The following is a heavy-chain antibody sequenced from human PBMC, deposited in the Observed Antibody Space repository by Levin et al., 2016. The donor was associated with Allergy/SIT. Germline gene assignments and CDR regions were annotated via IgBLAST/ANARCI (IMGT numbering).Heavy chain of an antibody. D-gene: IGHD1-26*01. CDR3: ARYPVGALTLFYFDY. Sequence: GESLKISCQGSGFTFNTYWIGWVRQMPGKGLEWMGLIYTGDSETKYSPSFEGHVTISVDKSINTAYLQWTSLKASDSAMYYCARYPVGALTLFYFDYWGQGTPVTVPS. V-gene: IGHV5-51*01. CDR2: IYTGDSET. J-gene: IGHJ4*02. CDR1: GFTFNTYW.